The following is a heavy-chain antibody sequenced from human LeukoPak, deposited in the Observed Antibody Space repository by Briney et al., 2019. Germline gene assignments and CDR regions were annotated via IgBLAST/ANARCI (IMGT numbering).Heavy chain of an antibody. V-gene: IGHV3-43*02. J-gene: IGHJ4*02. D-gene: IGHD6-19*01. CDR2: VKGDGVTT. Sequence: GGSLRLSCAASGFTFNAYAIHWVRQAPGEGLEWVSLVKGDGVTTDYANSVKGRFTVSRDNSKNSLYLQMSNLRTEDTALYYCARDTGSGWDFDYWGQGTLVTVSS. CDR3: ARDTGSGWDFDY. CDR1: GFTFNAYA.